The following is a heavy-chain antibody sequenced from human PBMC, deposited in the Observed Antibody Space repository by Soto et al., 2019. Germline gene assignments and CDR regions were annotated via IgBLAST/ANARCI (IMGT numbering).Heavy chain of an antibody. V-gene: IGHV3-23*01. CDR2: ISGSGGST. Sequence: GGSLRLSCAASGFTFSSYAMSWVRQAPGKGLEWVSAISGSGGSTYYADSVKGRFTISRDNSKNTLYLQMNSLRAEDTAVYYCAKWGGLYYYGSGSFYYYYMDVWGKGTTVTVSS. CDR1: GFTFSSYA. J-gene: IGHJ6*03. D-gene: IGHD3-10*01. CDR3: AKWGGLYYYGSGSFYYYYMDV.